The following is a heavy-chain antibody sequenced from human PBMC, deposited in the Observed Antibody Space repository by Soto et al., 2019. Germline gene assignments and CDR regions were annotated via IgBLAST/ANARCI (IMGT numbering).Heavy chain of an antibody. V-gene: IGHV4-59*01. CDR3: ARDHPHSYGVYYFDY. CDR1: GGSSSSYY. D-gene: IGHD5-18*01. CDR2: IYSSGST. Sequence: SETLSLTCTVSGGSSSSYYWNWIRQSPGKGLEWIGYIYSSGSTHYNPSLQNRVTISIDTSKNQVSLKVNSVTAADTAVYYCARDHPHSYGVYYFDYWGQGTPVTVSS. J-gene: IGHJ4*02.